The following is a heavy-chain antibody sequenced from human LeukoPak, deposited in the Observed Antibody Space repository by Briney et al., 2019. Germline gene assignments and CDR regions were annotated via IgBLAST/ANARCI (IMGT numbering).Heavy chain of an antibody. J-gene: IGHJ4*02. CDR2: IRYDGSNK. CDR1: GFTFSSYG. V-gene: IGHV3-30*02. D-gene: IGHD3-22*01. Sequence: GGSLRLSCAASGFTFSSYGMHWVRQAPGKGLEWVAFIRYDGSNKYYADSVKGRFTISRDNSKNTLYLQMNSLRAEDTAVYYCAKDLAPDYYDSSGYPSVWGQGTLVTVSS. CDR3: AKDLAPDYYDSSGYPSV.